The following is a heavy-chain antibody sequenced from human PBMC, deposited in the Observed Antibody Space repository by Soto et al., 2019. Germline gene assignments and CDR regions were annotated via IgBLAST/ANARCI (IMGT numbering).Heavy chain of an antibody. D-gene: IGHD4-17*01. CDR2: INPNGGGT. J-gene: IGHJ4*02. CDR1: GYTFPGYY. Sequence: QVQLVQSGAEVKKPGASGKVSCKGSGYTFPGYYLHWVRQSPGQGREWMGWINPNGGGTNYAQKFPGRVTKTRDTSIRTADMELSRLKSDDTAVYYCARGNNRRFTTLTTSGYWGQGTLVTVSS. CDR3: ARGNNRRFTTLTTSGY. V-gene: IGHV1-2*02.